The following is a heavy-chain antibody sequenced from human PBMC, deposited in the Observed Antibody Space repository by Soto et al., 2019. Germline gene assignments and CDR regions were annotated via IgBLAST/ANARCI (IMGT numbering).Heavy chain of an antibody. CDR3: ARDFGTYHINWYFGL. J-gene: IGHJ2*01. V-gene: IGHV3-23*01. CDR2: ISGSGGST. D-gene: IGHD3-10*01. CDR1: GFTFSNYA. Sequence: PGGSLRLSCAASGFTFSNYAMTWVRQAPGMGLEWVSSISGSGGSTYYADSVKGRFTISRDNSKDTVYLQMNSLRAEDTAVYYCARDFGTYHINWYFGLWGRGTPVTVSS.